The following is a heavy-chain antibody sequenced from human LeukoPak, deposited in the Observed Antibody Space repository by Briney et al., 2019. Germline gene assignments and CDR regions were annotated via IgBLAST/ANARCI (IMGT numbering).Heavy chain of an antibody. Sequence: GGSLRLSCAASGFPFSTYAMSWVRQAPGKGLEWVSAISGSGGSTYYADSVKGRFTISRDNSKNTLYLQMNSLRAEDTAVYYCAKYKSGSLTYFDYWGQGTLVTVSS. CDR1: GFPFSTYA. J-gene: IGHJ4*02. CDR3: AKYKSGSLTYFDY. CDR2: ISGSGGST. D-gene: IGHD1-26*01. V-gene: IGHV3-23*01.